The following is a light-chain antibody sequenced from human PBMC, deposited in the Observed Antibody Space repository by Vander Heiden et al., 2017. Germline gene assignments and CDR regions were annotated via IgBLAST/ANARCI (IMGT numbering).Light chain of an antibody. V-gene: IGLV2-14*01. Sequence: QSALTQPASVSGSPGPSITISCTGTSSDVGGYNYVSWYQQSPGKGPKLMIYEVSNRPSGVSNRFSGSKSGNTASLTISGLQAEDEADYYCSSYTSSSTLFGTGTKVTVL. CDR3: SSYTSSSTL. J-gene: IGLJ1*01. CDR2: EVS. CDR1: SSDVGGYNY.